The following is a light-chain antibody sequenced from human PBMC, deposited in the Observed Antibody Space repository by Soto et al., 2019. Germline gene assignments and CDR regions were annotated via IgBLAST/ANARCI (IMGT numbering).Light chain of an antibody. CDR1: SSNIESNT. V-gene: IGLV1-44*01. CDR3: QSYDSSLSGTV. CDR2: GNN. Sequence: QSVLTQPPSASGTPGQRVTTSCSGSSSNIESNTVNWYQQLPETAPKLLMYGNNNRPSGVPDRFSGSKSGTSASLAITGLQAEDEADYYCQSYDSSLSGTVFGTGTKLTVL. J-gene: IGLJ1*01.